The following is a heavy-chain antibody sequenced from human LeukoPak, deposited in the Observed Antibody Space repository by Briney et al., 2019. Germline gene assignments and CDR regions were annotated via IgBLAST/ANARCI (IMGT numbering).Heavy chain of an antibody. J-gene: IGHJ6*02. V-gene: IGHV4-31*03. CDR2: IYYSGST. Sequence: SETLSLTCTVSGASISSGGYYWSWIRQHPWKGLEWTGYIYYSGSTYYNPSLKSRITISVDTSKNQSSLKLSSVTAADTAVYCCARDLSVHDLTTYKHYYYYGMDVWGQGTTVTVSS. CDR1: GASISSGGYY. CDR3: ARDLSVHDLTTYKHYYYYGMDV. D-gene: IGHD1-1*01.